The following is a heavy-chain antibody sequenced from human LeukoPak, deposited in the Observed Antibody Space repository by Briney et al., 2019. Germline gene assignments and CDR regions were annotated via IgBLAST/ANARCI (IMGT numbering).Heavy chain of an antibody. V-gene: IGHV4-34*01. CDR2: INHSGST. CDR3: ARARSGGIGY. Sequence: SEALSLTCAVYGGSFSGYYWSRIRQPPGKGLEWIGEINHSGSTDYNPSLKSRVTISVDTSKNQFSLKLSSVTAADTAVYYCARARSGGIGYWGQGTLVTVSS. D-gene: IGHD3-10*01. J-gene: IGHJ4*02. CDR1: GGSFSGYY.